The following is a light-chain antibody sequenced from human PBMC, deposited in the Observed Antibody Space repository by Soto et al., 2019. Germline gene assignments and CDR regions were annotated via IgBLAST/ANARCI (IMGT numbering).Light chain of an antibody. CDR1: QSISNW. J-gene: IGKJ1*01. CDR3: QQYDTFSRT. Sequence: MYHSAATLSVSKRDRLNITCRASQSISNWLGRYQQKPGKAPKVLIYKASSLESGVPSRFSGSGYGTEFTLTVSSLQPDDFATYYCQQYDTFSRTFGQR. V-gene: IGKV1-5*03. CDR2: KAS.